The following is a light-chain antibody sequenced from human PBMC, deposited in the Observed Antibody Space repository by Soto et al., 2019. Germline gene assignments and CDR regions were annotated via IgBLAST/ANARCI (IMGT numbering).Light chain of an antibody. V-gene: IGKV3-11*01. CDR2: DAS. CDR3: QQRSNGIT. Sequence: EIVMTPSPDTLSVSPGERATLSCRASQSVSSYLAWYQQKPGQAPRLLIYDASNRATGIPARFSGSGSGTDFTLTISSLEPEDFAVYYCQQRSNGITFGQGTRLEIK. CDR1: QSVSSY. J-gene: IGKJ5*01.